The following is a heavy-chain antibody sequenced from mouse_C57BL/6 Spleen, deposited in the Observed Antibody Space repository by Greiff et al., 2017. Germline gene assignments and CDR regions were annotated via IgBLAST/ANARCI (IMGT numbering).Heavy chain of an antibody. D-gene: IGHD2-4*01. V-gene: IGHV1-75*01. J-gene: IGHJ3*01. CDR3: ASEDYDGLGFAY. Sequence: VKLVESGPELVKPGASVKISCKASGYTFTDYYINWVKQRPGQGLEWIGWIFPGSGSTYYNEKFKGKATLTVDKSSSTAYMLLSSLTSEDSAVYFCASEDYDGLGFAYWGQGTLVTVSA. CDR2: IFPGSGST. CDR1: GYTFTDYY.